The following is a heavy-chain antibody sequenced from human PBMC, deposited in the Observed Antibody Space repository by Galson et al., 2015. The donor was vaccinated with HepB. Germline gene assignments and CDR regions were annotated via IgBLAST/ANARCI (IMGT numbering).Heavy chain of an antibody. Sequence: SLRLSCAASGFTFSGPAIHWVRQASGKGPEGVGRIRSRANNYATSYVPSLGGRFTISRDDSKNLAYLHMRRLKTEDTAVYYCARMGDFSGYSSRWGQGTLVTVSS. J-gene: IGHJ4*02. CDR1: GFTFSGPA. V-gene: IGHV3-73*01. CDR3: ARMGDFSGYSSR. CDR2: IRSRANNYAT. D-gene: IGHD5-12*01.